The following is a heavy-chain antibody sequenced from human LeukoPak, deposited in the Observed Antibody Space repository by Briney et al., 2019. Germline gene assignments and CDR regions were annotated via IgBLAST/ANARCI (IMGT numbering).Heavy chain of an antibody. CDR3: ARIPTFYYYYMDV. V-gene: IGHV4-34*01. J-gene: IGHJ6*03. CDR1: GGSFSGYY. CDR2: INHSGST. Sequence: NPSETLSLTCAVYGGSFSGYYWSWIRQPPGKGLEWIGKINHSGSTNYNPSLKSRVTISVDTSKNQFSLKLSSVTAADTAVYYCARIPTFYYYYMDVWGKGTTVTVSS. D-gene: IGHD2/OR15-2a*01.